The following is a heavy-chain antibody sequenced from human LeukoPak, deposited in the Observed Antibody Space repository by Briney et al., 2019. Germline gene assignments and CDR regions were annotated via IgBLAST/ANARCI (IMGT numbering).Heavy chain of an antibody. CDR2: ISSNGGST. Sequence: GGSLRLSCAASGFTFSSYGMHRVRQAPGKGLEYVSDISSNGGSTYYADSVKGRFTISRDNSKNTLYLQMSSLRAEDTAVYYCVKDEFWLIAAAGKGYYFDYWGQGTLVTVSS. CDR1: GFTFSSYG. J-gene: IGHJ4*02. CDR3: VKDEFWLIAAAGKGYYFDY. D-gene: IGHD6-13*01. V-gene: IGHV3-64D*09.